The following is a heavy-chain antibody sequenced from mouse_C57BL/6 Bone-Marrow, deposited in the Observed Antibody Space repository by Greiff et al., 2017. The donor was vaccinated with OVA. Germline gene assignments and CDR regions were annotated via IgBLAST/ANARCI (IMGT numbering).Heavy chain of an antibody. CDR3: ARMGYFTTVLGDY. V-gene: IGHV1-52*01. Sequence: QVQLQQPGAELVRPGSSVKLSCKASGYTFTSYWMHWVKQRPIQGLEWIGNIDPSDSETHYNQKFKDKATLTVDKSSSTAYMQLSSLTSEDSAVYYCARMGYFTTVLGDYWGQGTTLTVSS. CDR1: GYTFTSYW. J-gene: IGHJ2*01. CDR2: IDPSDSET. D-gene: IGHD1-1*01.